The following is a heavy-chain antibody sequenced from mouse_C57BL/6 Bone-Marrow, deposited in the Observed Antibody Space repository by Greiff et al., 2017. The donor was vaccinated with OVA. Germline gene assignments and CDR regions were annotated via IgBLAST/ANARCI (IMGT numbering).Heavy chain of an antibody. J-gene: IGHJ1*03. CDR1: GYTFTSYW. CDR2: IDPSDSYT. CDR3: AGVRDDYGSSSYWYFDD. D-gene: IGHD1-1*01. Sequence: QVQLQQPGAELVRPGTSVKLSCTASGYTFTSYWMHWVKQRPGQGLEWIGVIDPSDSYTNYNQKFKGKATLTVDTSSSPAYLQLSSLTSEDSAGYYFAGVRDDYGSSSYWYFDDWGTGTTVTVSS. V-gene: IGHV1-59*01.